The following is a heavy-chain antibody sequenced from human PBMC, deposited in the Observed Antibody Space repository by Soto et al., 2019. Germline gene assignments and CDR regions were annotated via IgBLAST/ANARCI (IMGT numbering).Heavy chain of an antibody. J-gene: IGHJ6*02. CDR3: ARMYNSGFYRPEGDYFFHGMDV. D-gene: IGHD6-19*01. Sequence: SETLSLTCTVSGDSISDYYWSWIRQPAGKGLEWIGRFYYSGNTKSNPSLKSRVTMSADTSKNQFSLSLRSVTAADSAIYYCARMYNSGFYRPEGDYFFHGMDVWGQGTAVTVSS. V-gene: IGHV4-4*07. CDR2: FYYSGNT. CDR1: GDSISDYY.